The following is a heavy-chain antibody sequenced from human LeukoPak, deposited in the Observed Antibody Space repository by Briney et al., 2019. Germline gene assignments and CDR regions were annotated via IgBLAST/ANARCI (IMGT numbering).Heavy chain of an antibody. CDR3: ARRAVRGVIIYDY. D-gene: IGHD3-10*01. V-gene: IGHV4-31*03. J-gene: IGHJ4*02. Sequence: SQTLSLTCTVSGGSISGGGYYWSWIRQHPGKGLEWIGYIYYSGSTYYSPSLKSRVTISVDTSKNQFSLKLSSVTAADTAVYYCARRAVRGVIIYDYWGQGTLVTVSS. CDR1: GGSISGGGYY. CDR2: IYYSGST.